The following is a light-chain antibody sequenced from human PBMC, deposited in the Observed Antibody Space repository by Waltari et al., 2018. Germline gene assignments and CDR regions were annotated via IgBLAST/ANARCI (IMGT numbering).Light chain of an antibody. Sequence: QSALTQPASVSGSPGQSITSSCTGTSSDVGGYNYVSWYQQHPGTAPKLMIYDVSNRPSGVSNRFSGSKSGNTASLTISGLQAEDEADYYCTSYTSSGVIFGGGTKLTVL. V-gene: IGLV2-14*01. CDR3: TSYTSSGVI. CDR2: DVS. J-gene: IGLJ2*01. CDR1: SSDVGGYNY.